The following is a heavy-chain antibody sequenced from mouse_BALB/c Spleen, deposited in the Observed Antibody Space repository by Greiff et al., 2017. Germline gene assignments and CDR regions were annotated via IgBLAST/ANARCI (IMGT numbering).Heavy chain of an antibody. Sequence: VQLQQSGAELVKPGASVKLSCTASGFNIKDTYMHWVKQRPEQGLEWIGRIDPANGNTKYDPKFQGKATITADTSSNTAYLQLSSLTSEDTAVYYSARESRYSASREYWGEGTTLTVSS. CDR2: IDPANGNT. J-gene: IGHJ2*01. D-gene: IGHD1-1*01. CDR3: ARESRYSASREY. CDR1: GFNIKDTY. V-gene: IGHV14-3*02.